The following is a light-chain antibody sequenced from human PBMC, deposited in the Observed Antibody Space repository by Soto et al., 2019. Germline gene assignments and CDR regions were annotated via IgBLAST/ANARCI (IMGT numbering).Light chain of an antibody. CDR3: QVWDSSSDHSAVV. V-gene: IGLV3-21*02. CDR2: DDS. Sequence: SSELTQPPSVSVAPGQTARITCGGTNIGSKSVHWYQQKPGQAPVLVVYDDSDRPSGIPERFSGSNSGNTATLTISRVEAGDEADYYCQVWDSSSDHSAVVFGGGTKLTVL. CDR1: NIGSKS. J-gene: IGLJ2*01.